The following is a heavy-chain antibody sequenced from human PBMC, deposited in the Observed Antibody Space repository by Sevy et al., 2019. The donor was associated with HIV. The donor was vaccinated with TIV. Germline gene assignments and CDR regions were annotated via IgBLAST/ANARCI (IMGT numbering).Heavy chain of an antibody. D-gene: IGHD3-10*01. CDR1: GFTFGDYC. CDR3: TREAVTRVRGIDTVFDI. CDR2: IRDRAYGGTT. V-gene: IGHV3-49*03. J-gene: IGHJ3*02. Sequence: GGSLRLSCTASGFTFGDYCVSWFRQAPGKGLEWVGAIRDRAYGGTTEYAASVKGRFSISRDDSRNIAYLQMDGLNTEDTAVYYCTREAVTRVRGIDTVFDIWGQGTLVTVS.